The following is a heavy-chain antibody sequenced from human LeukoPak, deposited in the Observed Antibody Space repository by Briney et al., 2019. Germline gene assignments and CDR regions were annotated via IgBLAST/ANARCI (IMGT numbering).Heavy chain of an antibody. CDR3: ARSGMAVAATPWD. Sequence: PGGSLRLSCAASGFTISDFWMTWVRQPPGRGLEWVAHINQDGSEKYSVDSVRGRFTISRDNVKNSLFLQINILRAEDTAVYYCARSGMAVAATPWDWGQGTLVTVTS. J-gene: IGHJ1*01. CDR2: INQDGSEK. D-gene: IGHD6-19*01. V-gene: IGHV3-7*05. CDR1: GFTISDFW.